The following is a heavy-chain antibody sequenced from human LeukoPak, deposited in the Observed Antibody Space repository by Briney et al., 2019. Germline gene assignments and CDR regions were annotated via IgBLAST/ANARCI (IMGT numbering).Heavy chain of an antibody. Sequence: SETLSLTCTVSGGSISSYYWSWIRQPPGKGLEWIGYIYYSGRTKYNPSLKSRVTISVDTSKNQFSLKLSSVTAADTAVYYCARERDIVVVPAAMDGMDVWGQGTTVTVSS. V-gene: IGHV4-59*12. CDR1: GGSISSYY. D-gene: IGHD2-2*01. CDR3: ARERDIVVVPAAMDGMDV. CDR2: IYYSGRT. J-gene: IGHJ6*02.